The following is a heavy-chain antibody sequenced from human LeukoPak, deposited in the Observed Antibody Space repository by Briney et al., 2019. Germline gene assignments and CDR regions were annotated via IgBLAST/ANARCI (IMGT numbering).Heavy chain of an antibody. CDR3: ARGYCSGGSCYSSYYYSYMDV. CDR2: INYSGST. CDR1: GVAISRGGYA. Sequence: SETLSLTCAVSGVAISRGGYAWNWIRQPPGKGLEWIGSINYSGSTYYNPSLKSRVTISVDRSKNQFSLKLSSVTAADTAVYYCARGYCSGGSCYSSYYYSYMDVWGKGTTVTVSS. J-gene: IGHJ6*03. D-gene: IGHD2-15*01. V-gene: IGHV4-39*07.